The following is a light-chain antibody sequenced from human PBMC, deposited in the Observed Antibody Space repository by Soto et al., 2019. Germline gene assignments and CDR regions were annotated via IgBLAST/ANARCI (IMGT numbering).Light chain of an antibody. CDR1: QSVSSN. Sequence: EIVMTQSPATLSVSTGERATLSCRASQSVSSNLAWYQQKPGQAPRLLIYGASTRATGIPARFSGSGSGTEFTLTISSLQSEDFAVYCCQQYNNWPRTFGQVTKV. V-gene: IGKV3-15*01. J-gene: IGKJ1*01. CDR2: GAS. CDR3: QQYNNWPRT.